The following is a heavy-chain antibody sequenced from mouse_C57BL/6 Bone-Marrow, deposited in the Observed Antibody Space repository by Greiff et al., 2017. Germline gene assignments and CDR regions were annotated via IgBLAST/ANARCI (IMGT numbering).Heavy chain of an antibody. CDR1: GFNIKDDY. Sequence: EVQLQQSGAELVRPGASVKLSCTASGFNIKDDYMHWVKQRPEQGLEWIGWIDPENGDTEYASKFQGKATITADTSSNTAYLQLSSLTSEDTAVYYCTTYYYGSSSADYGGQGTTLTVSS. CDR2: IDPENGDT. V-gene: IGHV14-4*01. CDR3: TTYYYGSSSADY. J-gene: IGHJ2*01. D-gene: IGHD1-1*01.